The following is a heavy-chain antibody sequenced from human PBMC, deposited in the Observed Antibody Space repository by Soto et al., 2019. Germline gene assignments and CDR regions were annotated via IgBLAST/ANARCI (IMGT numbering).Heavy chain of an antibody. V-gene: IGHV1-69*13. CDR1: GGTFSSYA. J-gene: IGHJ4*02. D-gene: IGHD4-17*01. CDR2: IIPIFGTA. CDR3: ARETEDYGDYVRFYY. Sequence: ASVKVSCKASGGTFSSYAISWVRQAPGQGLEWMGGIIPIFGTANYAQKFQGRVTITADESTSTAYMELSSLRSEDTAVYYCARETEDYGDYVRFYYWGQGTLVTVSS.